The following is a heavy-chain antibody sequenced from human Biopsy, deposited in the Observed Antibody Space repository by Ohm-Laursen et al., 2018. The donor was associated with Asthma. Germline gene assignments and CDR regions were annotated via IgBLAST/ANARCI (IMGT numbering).Heavy chain of an antibody. D-gene: IGHD6-19*01. V-gene: IGHV3-30-3*01. CDR2: ISYDGSNK. J-gene: IGHJ4*02. CDR3: AREGIAVAHFDY. Sequence: SLSLSCAASGFTFSSYAMHWARQAPGKGREWGADISYDGSNKYYADSVKGRFTISRDNSKNTLYLQMNSLRAEDTAVYYCAREGIAVAHFDYWGQGTLVTVSS. CDR1: GFTFSSYA.